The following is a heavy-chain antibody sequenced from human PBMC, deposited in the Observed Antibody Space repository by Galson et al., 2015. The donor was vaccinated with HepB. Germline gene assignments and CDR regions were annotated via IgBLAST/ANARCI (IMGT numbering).Heavy chain of an antibody. CDR1: GGSISSYY. V-gene: IGHV4-59*01. CDR3: ARSIAAAGTGRLNWFDP. J-gene: IGHJ5*02. D-gene: IGHD6-13*01. Sequence: ETLSLTCTVSGGSISSYYWSWIRQPPGKGLEWIGYIYYSGSTNYNPSLKSRVTISVDTSKNQFSLKLSSVTAADTAVYYCARSIAAAGTGRLNWFDPWGQGTLVTVSS. CDR2: IYYSGST.